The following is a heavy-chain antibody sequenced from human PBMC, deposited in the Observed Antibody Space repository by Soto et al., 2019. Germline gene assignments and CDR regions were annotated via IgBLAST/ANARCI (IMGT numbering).Heavy chain of an antibody. CDR2: ISGSGGST. Sequence: GGSLRLSCAASGFTFSSYAMSWVRQAPGKGLELVSAISGSGGSTYYADSVKGRFTISRDNSKNTLYLQMNSLRAEDTAVYYCATLPGYSYGIDYYGMDVWGQGTTVTVSS. V-gene: IGHV3-23*01. J-gene: IGHJ6*02. CDR1: GFTFSSYA. CDR3: ATLPGYSYGIDYYGMDV. D-gene: IGHD5-18*01.